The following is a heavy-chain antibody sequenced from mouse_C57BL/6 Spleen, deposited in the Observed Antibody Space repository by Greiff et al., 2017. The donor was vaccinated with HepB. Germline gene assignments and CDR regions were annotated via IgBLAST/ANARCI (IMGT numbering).Heavy chain of an antibody. V-gene: IGHV1-80*01. J-gene: IGHJ2*01. CDR2: IYPGDGDT. Sequence: VQLQQSGAELVKPGASVKISCKASGYAFSSYWMNWVKQRPGKGLEWIGQIYPGDGDTNYNGKFKGKATLTADKSSSTAYMQLSSLTSEDSAVYFCARSYDGYYHYFDYWGQGTTLTVSS. CDR1: GYAFSSYW. CDR3: ARSYDGYYHYFDY. D-gene: IGHD2-3*01.